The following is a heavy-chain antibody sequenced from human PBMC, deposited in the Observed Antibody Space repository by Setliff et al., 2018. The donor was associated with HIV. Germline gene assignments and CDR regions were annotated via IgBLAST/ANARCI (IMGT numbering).Heavy chain of an antibody. J-gene: IGHJ4*02. CDR1: GGSISSHY. CDR2: TYYTGST. V-gene: IGHV4-59*11. Sequence: SETLSLTCTVSGGSISSHYWTWIRQPPGKGLEWIGYTYYTGSTNYNPSLNSRVAIFLDTSKNQFSLKLSSVTAADTAVYYCARELEWLLIIDYWGQGTLVTVSS. CDR3: ARELEWLLIIDY. D-gene: IGHD3-3*01.